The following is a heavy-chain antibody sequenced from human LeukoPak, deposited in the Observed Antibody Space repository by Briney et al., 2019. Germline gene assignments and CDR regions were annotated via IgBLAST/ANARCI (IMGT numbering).Heavy chain of an antibody. Sequence: GRSQRLSSAASGLPPCTYAISWVRQAPGKGLEWVSAISGSGGSTYYADSVKGRFTISRDNSKNTLYLQMNSLSSEDTAVYYCAKDLEDIVVVVAASYYYYYMDVCSKRPKVTVSS. CDR2: ISGSGGST. V-gene: IGHV3-23*01. CDR1: GLPPCTYA. D-gene: IGHD2-15*01. J-gene: IGHJ6*03. CDR3: AKDLEDIVVVVAASYYYYYMDV.